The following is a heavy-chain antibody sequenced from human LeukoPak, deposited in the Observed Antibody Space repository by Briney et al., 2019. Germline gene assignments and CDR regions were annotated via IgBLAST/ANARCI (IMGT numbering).Heavy chain of an antibody. CDR2: IIPILGIA. CDR1: GGTFSSYA. D-gene: IGHD2-2*01. Sequence: GASVKVSCKTSGGTFSSYAISWVRQAPGQGLEWMGRIIPILGIANYAQKFQGRVTITADKSTSTAYMELSSLRSEDTAVYYCARGRVVPAATPDFDYWGQGTLVTVSS. V-gene: IGHV1-69*04. J-gene: IGHJ4*02. CDR3: ARGRVVPAATPDFDY.